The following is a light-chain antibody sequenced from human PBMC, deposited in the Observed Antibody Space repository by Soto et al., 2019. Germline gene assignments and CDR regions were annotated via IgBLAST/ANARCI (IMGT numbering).Light chain of an antibody. Sequence: DIQMTQSPSSLSASVGDRVTITCRASQSISGYLNWYQQKPGKAPKVLISGASTLHNGVPSRFSGRGSGTDITLTISSLQPEDVATYYCQQSLSTLLTFGVGTKVDIK. J-gene: IGKJ4*01. CDR3: QQSLSTLLT. V-gene: IGKV1-39*01. CDR1: QSISGY. CDR2: GAS.